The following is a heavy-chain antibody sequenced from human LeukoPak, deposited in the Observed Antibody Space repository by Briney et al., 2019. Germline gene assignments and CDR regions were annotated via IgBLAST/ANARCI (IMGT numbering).Heavy chain of an antibody. CDR1: GGSISSSSYY. D-gene: IGHD5-24*01. CDR2: IYYSGRT. CDR3: ARGLLDGYTHPAAFDF. V-gene: IGHV4-39*07. J-gene: IGHJ3*01. Sequence: PSETLSLTCTVSGGSISSSSYYWGWIRQPPGKGLEWIGSIYYSGRTYYNPSLESRVTISVDTSKNQFSLKLSSVSAADTAVYYCARGLLDGYTHPAAFDFWGQGTMVTVSS.